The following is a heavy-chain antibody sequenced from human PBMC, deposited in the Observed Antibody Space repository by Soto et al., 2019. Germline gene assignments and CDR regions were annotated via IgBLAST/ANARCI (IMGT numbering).Heavy chain of an antibody. D-gene: IGHD3-3*01. V-gene: IGHV5-51*01. Sequence: PGESLKISCKGSGYSFTSYLIGWVRQITGKGLEWMGIIYPGDSDTRYSPSFQGQVTISADKSISTAYLQWSSLKASDTAMYYCAAGEPLTYDFWSGYPVRAFDIWGRGTMVTVSS. J-gene: IGHJ3*02. CDR2: IYPGDSDT. CDR1: GYSFTSYL. CDR3: AAGEPLTYDFWSGYPVRAFDI.